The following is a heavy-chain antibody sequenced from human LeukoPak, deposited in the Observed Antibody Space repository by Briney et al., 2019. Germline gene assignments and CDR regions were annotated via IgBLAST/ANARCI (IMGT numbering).Heavy chain of an antibody. CDR2: INHSGST. J-gene: IGHJ4*02. CDR1: GGSISSYY. V-gene: IGHV4-34*01. D-gene: IGHD5-24*01. CDR3: ATRDQ. Sequence: PSETLSLTCTVSGGSISSYYWSWIRQPPGKGLEWIAEINHSGSTNYNPSLKSRVTISVDTSRNQFSLKLRSVTAADTAVYYCATRDQWGQGTLVTVSS.